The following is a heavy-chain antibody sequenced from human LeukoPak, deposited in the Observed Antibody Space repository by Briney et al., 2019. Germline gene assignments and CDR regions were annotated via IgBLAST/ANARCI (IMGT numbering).Heavy chain of an antibody. D-gene: IGHD5-12*01. J-gene: IGHJ4*02. CDR2: ISHSGDDT. V-gene: IGHV3-64D*06. CDR1: GFTFSNCN. CDR3: VKYSGYDYFFDY. Sequence: GGYLRLSCSASGFTFSNCNMHWVRQAPGKGLEYVSAISHSGDDTYYVDSVKGRFTISRDNSKNTVYLQLTSLREEDTAVYYCVKYSGYDYFFDYWGQGTLVTVSS.